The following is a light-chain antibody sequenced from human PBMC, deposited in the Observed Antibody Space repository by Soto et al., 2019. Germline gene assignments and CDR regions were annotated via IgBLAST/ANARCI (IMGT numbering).Light chain of an antibody. J-gene: IGKJ4*01. Sequence: DIVMTQSPDSLAVSLGERATINCKSSQNVLYISNNKNYLAWYQQKPGQPPKLLIYWASTRESGVPDRFSGSGSGTDFTLTVSGLQAEDVAIYYCHQYFRSPLTFGGGTKVEVK. V-gene: IGKV4-1*01. CDR1: QNVLYISNNKNY. CDR3: HQYFRSPLT. CDR2: WAS.